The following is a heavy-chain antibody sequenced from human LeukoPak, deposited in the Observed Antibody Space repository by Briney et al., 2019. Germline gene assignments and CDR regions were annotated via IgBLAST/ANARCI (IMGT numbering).Heavy chain of an antibody. CDR3: ARGWRGRAWYFDL. V-gene: IGHV1-2*02. Sequence: ASVKVSCTASGYTFTVYYIHWVRQAPGQGHGWMGWINPNSGGTNYAQKFQGRVTMTRDTSISTAYMELSRLRSDDTAVYYCARGWRGRAWYFDLWGRGTLVTVSS. CDR2: INPNSGGT. D-gene: IGHD1-26*01. J-gene: IGHJ2*01. CDR1: GYTFTVYY.